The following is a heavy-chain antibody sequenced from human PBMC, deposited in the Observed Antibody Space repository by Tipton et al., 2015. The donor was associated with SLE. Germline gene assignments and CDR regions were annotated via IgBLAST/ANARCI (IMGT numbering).Heavy chain of an antibody. J-gene: IGHJ3*02. CDR1: GGSIRSSNYY. CDR3: AREPRPRGALKGAFDI. V-gene: IGHV4-39*07. CDR2: VYYSGYT. Sequence: LRLSCTVSGGSIRSSNYYWGWIRQPPGKGLEWIGSVYYSGYTYYNPSLKSRVTISVDTSKNQFSLKLSSVTAADTAVHYCAREPRPRGALKGAFDIWGQGTMVTVSS.